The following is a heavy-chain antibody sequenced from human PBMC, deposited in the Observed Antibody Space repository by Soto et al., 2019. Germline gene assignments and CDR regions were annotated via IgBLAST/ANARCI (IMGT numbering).Heavy chain of an antibody. CDR2: ISWNSGSI. J-gene: IGHJ6*03. Sequence: GGSLRLSCAASGFTFDDYAMHWVRQAPGKGLEWVSGISWNSGSIGYADSVKGRFTISRDNAKNSLYLQMNSLRAEDTALYYCTRDYYGSGSLYYYYMDVWGKGTTVTVSS. V-gene: IGHV3-9*01. CDR3: TRDYYGSGSLYYYYMDV. D-gene: IGHD3-10*01. CDR1: GFTFDDYA.